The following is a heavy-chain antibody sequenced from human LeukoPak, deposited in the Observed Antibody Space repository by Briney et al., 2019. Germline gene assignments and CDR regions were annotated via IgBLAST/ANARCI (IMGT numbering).Heavy chain of an antibody. V-gene: IGHV3-11*06. CDR2: VSSSSYT. CDR1: GFTFSDYY. CDR3: ARRGSSSNHFDY. Sequence: GGSLRLSCAASGFTFSDYYMSWIRLAPGKGLEWISYVSSSSYTNYADSVKGRFTISRDNAKNSLYLQMNSLRAEDTAVYYCARRGSSSNHFDYWGQGTLVTVSS. J-gene: IGHJ4*02. D-gene: IGHD6-6*01.